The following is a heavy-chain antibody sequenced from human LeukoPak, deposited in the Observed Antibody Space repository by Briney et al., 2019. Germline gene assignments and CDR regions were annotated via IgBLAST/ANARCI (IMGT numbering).Heavy chain of an antibody. CDR3: ARVSAAGRSHAFDI. J-gene: IGHJ3*02. CDR2: ISSSSSYI. CDR1: GFTFSSYS. Sequence: PGGSLRLSCAASGFTFSSYSMNWVRQAPGKGLEWVSSISSSSSYIYYADSVKGRFTISRDNAKNSLYLQMNSLRAEDTAVYYCARVSAAGRSHAFDIWGQGTMVTVSS. D-gene: IGHD6-13*01. V-gene: IGHV3-21*01.